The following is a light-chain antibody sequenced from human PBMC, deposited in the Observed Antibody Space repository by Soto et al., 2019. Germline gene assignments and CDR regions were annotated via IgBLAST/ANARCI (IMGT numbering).Light chain of an antibody. CDR3: QHYVTLPPT. V-gene: IGKV1-33*01. CDR1: QDIVKY. CDR2: DAS. Sequence: DIQMTQFPSSLSASVGDRVTIACQASQDIVKYLNWYQQKPGKAPELLIYDASNLEPGVPSRFSGSGSGTHFTFTISSLHPEDIATYYCQHYVTLPPTFGQGTKVDIK. J-gene: IGKJ2*01.